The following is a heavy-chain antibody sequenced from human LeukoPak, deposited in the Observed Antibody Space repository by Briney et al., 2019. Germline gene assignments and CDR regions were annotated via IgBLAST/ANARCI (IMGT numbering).Heavy chain of an antibody. CDR3: ARESRGVTRYFDY. Sequence: QPGGSLRLSCAASGFTFSSYEMNWVRQAPGKGLEWVSYISSSGSTKYYADSVKGRFTISRDNAKNSLYLQMNSLRAEDTAVYYCARESRGVTRYFDYWGQGTLVTVSS. CDR2: ISSSGSTK. V-gene: IGHV3-48*03. D-gene: IGHD3-10*01. CDR1: GFTFSSYE. J-gene: IGHJ4*02.